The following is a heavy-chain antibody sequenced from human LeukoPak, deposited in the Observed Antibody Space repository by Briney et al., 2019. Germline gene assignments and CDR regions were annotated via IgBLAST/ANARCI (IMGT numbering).Heavy chain of an antibody. J-gene: IGHJ4*02. CDR2: INSDGSWT. D-gene: IGHD1/OR15-1a*01. V-gene: IGHV3-74*01. Sequence: GGSLRLSGAASGNYWMHWVRQAQGKGLVWVSHINSDGSWTSYADSVKGRFTISRDNAKNSLYLRMTSLRAEDTAVYYCARDPGRTGFDYWGQGTLVTVSS. CDR1: GNYW. CDR3: ARDPGRTGFDY.